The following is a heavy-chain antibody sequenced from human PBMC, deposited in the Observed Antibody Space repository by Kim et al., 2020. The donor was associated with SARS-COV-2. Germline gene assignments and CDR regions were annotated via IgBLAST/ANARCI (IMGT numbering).Heavy chain of an antibody. Sequence: ASVKVSCKASGYTFTDYYMHWVRQAPGQGLEWMGWINPNSGGTNYAQKFQGRVTMTRDTSISTAYMELSRLRSDDTAVYYCARDPEGARGLYGMDVWGQGTTVTVSS. J-gene: IGHJ6*02. D-gene: IGHD6-6*01. CDR1: GYTFTDYY. CDR3: ARDPEGARGLYGMDV. V-gene: IGHV1-2*02. CDR2: INPNSGGT.